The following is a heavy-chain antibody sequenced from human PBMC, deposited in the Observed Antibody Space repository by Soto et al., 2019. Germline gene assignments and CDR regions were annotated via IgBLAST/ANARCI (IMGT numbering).Heavy chain of an antibody. V-gene: IGHV1-18*01. Sequence: VKVSCKASGYTFTSYGFSWVRQAPGQGLEWMGWISGYNGDTHYAQKFQGRVTVTTDTSTSTTYMEVRSLTSDDTAVYYCARGDPLLWFGEKVYYGMDVWGQGTTVTVSS. CDR3: ARGDPLLWFGEKVYYGMDV. CDR2: ISGYNGDT. CDR1: GYTFTSYG. J-gene: IGHJ6*02. D-gene: IGHD3-10*01.